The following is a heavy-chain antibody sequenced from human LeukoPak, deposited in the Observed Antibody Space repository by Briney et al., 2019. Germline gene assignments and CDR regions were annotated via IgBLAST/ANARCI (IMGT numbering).Heavy chain of an antibody. CDR3: ARSSGSYSR. V-gene: IGHV3-30*09. CDR1: GFTFSNYA. D-gene: IGHD1-26*01. CDR2: IGYDGDNK. Sequence: PGGSLRLSCAASGFTFSNYAMNWVRQAPGKGLEWVAFIGYDGDNKFYVDSVKGRFAISRDNSKSTLYLQMNSVRVEDTAMYYCARSSGSYSRWGQGTLVTVSS. J-gene: IGHJ4*02.